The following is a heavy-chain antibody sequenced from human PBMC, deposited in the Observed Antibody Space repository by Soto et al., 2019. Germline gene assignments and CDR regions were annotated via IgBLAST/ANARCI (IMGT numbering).Heavy chain of an antibody. J-gene: IGHJ3*02. CDR1: GYTFTSYY. Sequence: ASVKVSCKASGYTFTSYYMHWVRQAPGQGLEWMGIINPSGGSTSYAQKFQGRVTMTRDTSTSTVYMELSSLRSEDTAVYYCARDEDYYGSGSYYRTAFDIWGQGTMVTV. V-gene: IGHV1-46*01. D-gene: IGHD3-10*01. CDR3: ARDEDYYGSGSYYRTAFDI. CDR2: INPSGGST.